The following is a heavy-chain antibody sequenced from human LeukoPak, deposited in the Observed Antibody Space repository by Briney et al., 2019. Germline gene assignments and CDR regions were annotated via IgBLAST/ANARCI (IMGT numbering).Heavy chain of an antibody. D-gene: IGHD3-10*01. CDR2: ISSSGSTI. V-gene: IGHV3-11*04. CDR3: ARDQDYYGSGSYLGY. CDR1: GFTLSSYW. J-gene: IGHJ4*02. Sequence: PGGSLRLSCAASGFTLSSYWMSWVRQAPGKGLEWVSYISSSGSTIYYADSVKGRFTISRDNAKNSLYLQMNSLRAEDTAVYYCARDQDYYGSGSYLGYWGQGTLVTVSS.